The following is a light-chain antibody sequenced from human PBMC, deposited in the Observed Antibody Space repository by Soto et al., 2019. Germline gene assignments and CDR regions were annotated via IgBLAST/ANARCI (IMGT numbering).Light chain of an antibody. CDR3: QQYDSWPYT. J-gene: IGKJ2*01. CDR1: QSVTTN. CDR2: GAS. V-gene: IGKV3-15*01. Sequence: EIVMTQSPATLSVSPGARATLSCRASQSVTTNLAWYQQKPGQGPRLLIYGASTRATGIPARFSGSGSGTEFTLTISSLQSEDFAVYFCQQYDSWPYTFGQGTKLEIK.